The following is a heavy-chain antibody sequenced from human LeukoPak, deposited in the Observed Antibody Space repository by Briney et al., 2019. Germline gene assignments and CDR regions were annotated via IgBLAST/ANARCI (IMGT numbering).Heavy chain of an antibody. D-gene: IGHD2-2*02. J-gene: IGHJ4*02. V-gene: IGHV5-51*01. CDR1: GYSFTSYW. CDR3: ARQGESNQLLYGY. CDR2: IYPGDSDT. Sequence: PGESLKISCKGSGYSFTSYWIGWVRQMPGKGLEWMGIIYPGDSDTRYSPSFQGQVTISADKSISTAYLQWSSLKASDTAMHYCARQGESNQLLYGYWGQGTLVTVSS.